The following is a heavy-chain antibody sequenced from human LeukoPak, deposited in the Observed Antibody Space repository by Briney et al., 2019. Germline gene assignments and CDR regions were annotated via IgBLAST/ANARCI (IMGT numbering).Heavy chain of an antibody. CDR2: ISSSGSTI. J-gene: IGHJ4*02. CDR1: GFAFSSYE. V-gene: IGHV3-48*03. CDR3: VRVAGTAMVLNYYFDY. Sequence: PGGSLRLSCAASGFAFSSYEMNWVRQAPGKGLEWVSYISSSGSTIYYADSVKGRFTISRDNAKNSLYLQMNSLRAEDTAVYYCVRVAGTAMVLNYYFDYWGQGTLVTVSS. D-gene: IGHD5-18*01.